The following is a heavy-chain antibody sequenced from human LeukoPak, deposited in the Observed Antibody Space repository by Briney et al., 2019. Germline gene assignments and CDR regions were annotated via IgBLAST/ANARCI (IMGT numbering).Heavy chain of an antibody. J-gene: IGHJ4*02. CDR2: INPSGGST. V-gene: IGHV1-46*01. D-gene: IGHD5-18*01. Sequence: ASVKVSCKASGGTFSSYAISWVRQAPGQGLEWMGIINPSGGSTSYAQKFQGRVTMTRDTSTSTVYMELSSLRSEDTAVYYCARSGYSYSRFDYWGQGTLVTVSS. CDR3: ARSGYSYSRFDY. CDR1: GGTFSSYA.